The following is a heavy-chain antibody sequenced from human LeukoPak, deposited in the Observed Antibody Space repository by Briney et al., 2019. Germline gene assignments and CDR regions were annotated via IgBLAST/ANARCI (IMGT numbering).Heavy chain of an antibody. D-gene: IGHD1-26*01. V-gene: IGHV4-34*01. CDR2: INHSGST. CDR3: ARTEWELLHYYGMDV. J-gene: IGHJ6*02. CDR1: GGSFSGYY. Sequence: PSETLSVTCAVYGGSFSGYYWSWIRQPPGKGLEWIGEINHSGSTNYNPSLKGRVTISVDTSKNQFSLKLSSVTAADTAVYYCARTEWELLHYYGMDVWGQGTTVTVSS.